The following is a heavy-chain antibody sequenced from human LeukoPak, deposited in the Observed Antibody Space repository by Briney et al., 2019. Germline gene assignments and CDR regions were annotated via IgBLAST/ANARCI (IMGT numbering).Heavy chain of an antibody. CDR3: AKHGDYVFDY. CDR2: ISYDGSNK. D-gene: IGHD4-17*01. J-gene: IGHJ4*02. Sequence: GGSLRLSCAASGFNFNNYGMHWVRQAPGKGLEWVAVISYDGSNKYFADSVKGRFTISRDNSKNTLYLQMNSLRAEDTAVYYCAKHGDYVFDYWGQGTLVTVSS. CDR1: GFNFNNYG. V-gene: IGHV3-30*18.